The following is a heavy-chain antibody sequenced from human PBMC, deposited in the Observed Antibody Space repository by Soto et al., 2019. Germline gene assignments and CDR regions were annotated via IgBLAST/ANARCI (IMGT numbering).Heavy chain of an antibody. Sequence: QLQLQESGPGLVKPSETLSLTCTVSGGSISSSSYYWGWIRQPPGKGLEWIGSIYYSGSTYYNPSLKSRVTISLDTAKNQFSLKLSSVTAADTAVYYCARHLGYSYGYNLFDPWGQGTLVTVSS. CDR1: GGSISSSSYY. CDR2: IYYSGST. V-gene: IGHV4-39*01. CDR3: ARHLGYSYGYNLFDP. D-gene: IGHD5-18*01. J-gene: IGHJ5*02.